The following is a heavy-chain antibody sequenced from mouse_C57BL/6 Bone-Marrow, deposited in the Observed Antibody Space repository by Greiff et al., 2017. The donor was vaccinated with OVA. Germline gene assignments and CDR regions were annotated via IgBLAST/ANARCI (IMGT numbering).Heavy chain of an antibody. CDR3: AGELAWFAY. V-gene: IGHV12-3*01. Sequence: QLQESGPGLVKPSQSLFLTCSITGFPITRGYYWIWIRQSPGRPLEWMGYITHSGETFYNPSLPSPISITRETSKNQFFLQLNSVTTEDTAMYYCAGELAWFAYWGQGTLVTVSA. D-gene: IGHD4-1*01. CDR1: GFPITRGYY. J-gene: IGHJ3*01. CDR2: ITHSGET.